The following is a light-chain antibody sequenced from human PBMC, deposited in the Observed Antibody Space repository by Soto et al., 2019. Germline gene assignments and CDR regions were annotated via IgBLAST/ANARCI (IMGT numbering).Light chain of an antibody. CDR2: AAS. Sequence: DIQVTQSPASVSASVGDRVTITFRASQDIAAYLAWYQHKPGRAPELLIHAASSLQSGVPSRFSGSGSGTDFPLTINRLQPEDFATYYCQQAYSFPITFGQGTRLEIK. CDR3: QQAYSFPIT. J-gene: IGKJ5*01. V-gene: IGKV1D-12*01. CDR1: QDIAAY.